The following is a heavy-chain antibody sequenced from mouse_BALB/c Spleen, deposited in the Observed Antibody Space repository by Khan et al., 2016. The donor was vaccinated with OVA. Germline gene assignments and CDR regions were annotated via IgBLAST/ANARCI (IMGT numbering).Heavy chain of an antibody. CDR1: GFSLISYG. V-gene: IGHV2-9*02. Sequence: QVQLKESGPGLVAPSQSLSITCTVSGFSLISYGIHWVRRHPGKGLVWLGVIWAGGSTNYNSALMSRLSISKDNSKSQVFLNMYSLQSDDTAIYYCVRNYGNYVVYFDVWGAGTTVTFSS. CDR2: IWAGGST. J-gene: IGHJ1*01. CDR3: VRNYGNYVVYFDV. D-gene: IGHD2-1*01.